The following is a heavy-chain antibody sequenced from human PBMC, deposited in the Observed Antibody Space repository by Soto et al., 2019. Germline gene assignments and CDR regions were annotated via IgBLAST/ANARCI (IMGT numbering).Heavy chain of an antibody. CDR1: GFTFSSYA. Sequence: SGGSLRLSCAASGFTFSSYAMHWVRQAPGKGLEWVAVISYDGSNKYYADSVKGRFTISRDNSKNTLCLQMNSLRAEDTAVYYCAAAYCGGDCYLTFDYWGQGTLVTVSS. CDR3: AAAYCGGDCYLTFDY. D-gene: IGHD2-21*02. CDR2: ISYDGSNK. J-gene: IGHJ4*02. V-gene: IGHV3-30-3*01.